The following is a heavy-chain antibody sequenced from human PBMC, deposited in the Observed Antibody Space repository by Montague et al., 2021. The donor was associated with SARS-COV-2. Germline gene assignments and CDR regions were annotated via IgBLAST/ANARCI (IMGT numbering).Heavy chain of an antibody. CDR3: AHLIRYYDIFTGIPFDY. CDR1: GFSLSTPNVG. V-gene: IGHV2-5*01. J-gene: IGHJ4*02. CDR2: IHSNDDK. Sequence: VKPTQTLTLTCTFSGFSLSTPNVGVGWIRQPPGKALEWLALIHSNDDKRYSPSLQSRLTITKDTSKNQVVLSLTNVDPVDTATYYCAHLIRYYDIFTGIPFDYWGQGTQVTVSS. D-gene: IGHD3-9*01.